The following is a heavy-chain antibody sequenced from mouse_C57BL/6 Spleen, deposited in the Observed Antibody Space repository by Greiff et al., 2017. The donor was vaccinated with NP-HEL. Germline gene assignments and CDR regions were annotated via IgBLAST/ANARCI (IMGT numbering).Heavy chain of an antibody. Sequence: VMLVESGAELARPGASVKLSCKASGYTFTSYGISWVKQRTGQGLEWIGEIYPRSGNTYYNEKFKGKATLTADKSSSTAYMELRSLTSEDSAVYFCAPVYYGSSPAWFAYWGQGTLVTVSA. J-gene: IGHJ3*01. V-gene: IGHV1-81*01. CDR1: GYTFTSYG. D-gene: IGHD1-1*01. CDR3: APVYYGSSPAWFAY. CDR2: IYPRSGNT.